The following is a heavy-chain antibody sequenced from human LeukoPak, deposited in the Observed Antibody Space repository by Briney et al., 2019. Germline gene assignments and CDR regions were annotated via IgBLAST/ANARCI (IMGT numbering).Heavy chain of an antibody. CDR2: MNPNSGIT. J-gene: IGHJ4*02. V-gene: IGHV1-8*03. CDR1: GYTCTSYD. CDR3: ARGPGLPVDY. Sequence: ASVKVSCKASGYTCTSYDFNLVRQATGQGLEWMGWMNPNSGITGYAQKFPVRGTITRNTPISTAYTELRSTRSDDTAVYYWARGPGLPVDYWGQGTLVTVSS.